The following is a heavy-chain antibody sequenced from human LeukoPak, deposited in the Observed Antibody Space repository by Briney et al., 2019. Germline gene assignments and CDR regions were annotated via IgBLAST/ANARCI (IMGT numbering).Heavy chain of an antibody. J-gene: IGHJ3*02. V-gene: IGHV4-31*11. CDR3: AREGPITMIVGGLDI. CDR2: IYYSGST. CDR1: GASFSGYY. D-gene: IGHD3-22*01. Sequence: SETLSLTCAVYGASFSGYYWSWIRQHPGKGLEWIGYIYYSGSTYYNPSLKSRVTISVDTSKNQFSLKLSSVTAADTAVYYCAREGPITMIVGGLDIWGQGTMVTVSS.